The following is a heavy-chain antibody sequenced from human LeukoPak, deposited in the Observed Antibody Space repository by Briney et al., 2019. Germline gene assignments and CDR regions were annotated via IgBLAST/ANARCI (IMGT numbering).Heavy chain of an antibody. V-gene: IGHV3-21*01. J-gene: IGHJ4*02. CDR2: ASRSSSHI. CDR3: ARDPSSDRYQYFDF. D-gene: IGHD2-21*02. CDR1: GFTFSSYG. Sequence: GGSLRLSCVASGFTFSSYGMSWVRQAPGKGLEWVSSASRSSSHIYYADSAKGRFTISRDNAKDSLFLQMDIVTAEDTAVYYCARDPSSDRYQYFDFWGQGVLVTVSS.